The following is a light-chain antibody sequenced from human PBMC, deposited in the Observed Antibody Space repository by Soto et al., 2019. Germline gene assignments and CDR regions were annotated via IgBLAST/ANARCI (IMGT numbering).Light chain of an antibody. CDR3: QQYDKWPRT. V-gene: IGKV3-15*01. Sequence: EIVLTQSPATLSLSPGERATLSCRASQSVRSHLAWFQQKPGQAPRLLMYGVSTRATGIPARFSGSGSGTEFTLSISSLQSDDLAVYYCQQYDKWPRTFGQGTKVDIK. J-gene: IGKJ1*01. CDR1: QSVRSH. CDR2: GVS.